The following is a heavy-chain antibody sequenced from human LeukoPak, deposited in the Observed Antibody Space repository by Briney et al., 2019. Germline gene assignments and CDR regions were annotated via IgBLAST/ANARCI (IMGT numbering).Heavy chain of an antibody. CDR3: AKGIAVAGPVDY. J-gene: IGHJ4*02. V-gene: IGHV3-30*18. CDR1: GFTFSSYG. Sequence: GGSLRLSCAASGFTFSSYGMHWVRQAPGMGLEWVAVISYDGSNKYYADSVRGRFTISRDNSKNTLYLQMNSLRAEDTAVYYCAKGIAVAGPVDYWGQGTLVTVSS. D-gene: IGHD6-19*01. CDR2: ISYDGSNK.